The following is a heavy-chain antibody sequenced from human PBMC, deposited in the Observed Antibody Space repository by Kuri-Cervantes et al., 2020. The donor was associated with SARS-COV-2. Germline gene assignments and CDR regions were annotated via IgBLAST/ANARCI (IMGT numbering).Heavy chain of an antibody. CDR1: GFTFSSYS. CDR2: ISSSSSTI. Sequence: GGSLRLSCAASGFTFSSYSMNWVRQAPGKGLEWVSYISSSSSTIYYADSVKGRFTISRDDAKNSLYLQMNSLRAEDTAVYYCARDADSNSRYYYYGMDVWGQGTTVTVSS. D-gene: IGHD4-11*01. V-gene: IGHV3-48*01. J-gene: IGHJ6*02. CDR3: ARDADSNSRYYYYGMDV.